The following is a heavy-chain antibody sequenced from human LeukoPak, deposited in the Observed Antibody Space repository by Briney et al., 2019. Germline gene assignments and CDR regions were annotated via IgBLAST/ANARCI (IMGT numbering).Heavy chain of an antibody. CDR3: ARDRRATTGVYYFDY. CDR1: GFTFDDYG. CDR2: INWNGGST. V-gene: IGHV3-20*04. D-gene: IGHD1-26*01. J-gene: IGHJ4*02. Sequence: PGGSLRLSCAASGFTFDDYGMSWVRQAPGKGLEWVSGINWNGGSTGYADSVKGRFTISRDNAKNSLYLQMNSLGAEDTALYYCARDRRATTGVYYFDYWGQGTLVTVSS.